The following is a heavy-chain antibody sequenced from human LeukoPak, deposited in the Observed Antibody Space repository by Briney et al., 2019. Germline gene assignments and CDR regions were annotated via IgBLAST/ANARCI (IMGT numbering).Heavy chain of an antibody. Sequence: SETLSLTCTVSCGSISTNYWSWIRQPAGKGLEWIGRIFASGSTNYNPSLKSRVTMSVDTSKNQFSLKLTSVTAADTAVYYCARGAGYSREVNYYHYMDVWGKGTTVTVSS. J-gene: IGHJ6*03. D-gene: IGHD5-12*01. CDR2: IFASGST. CDR3: ARGAGYSREVNYYHYMDV. V-gene: IGHV4-4*07. CDR1: CGSISTNY.